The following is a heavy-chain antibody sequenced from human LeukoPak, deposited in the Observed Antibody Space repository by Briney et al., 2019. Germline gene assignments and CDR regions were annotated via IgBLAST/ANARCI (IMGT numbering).Heavy chain of an antibody. J-gene: IGHJ4*02. CDR1: GYIFTDYA. Sequence: ASVKVSCKASGYIFTDYAIQWVRQAPGQGLEWMGWINAGNGKTKYSQKFQGRVTITRDTSAGTAYMELSGLRSDDTAVYYCARGASVYYDFWSGYPKRGAYFDYWGQGTLVTVSS. CDR2: INAGNGKT. V-gene: IGHV1-3*01. D-gene: IGHD3-3*01. CDR3: ARGASVYYDFWSGYPKRGAYFDY.